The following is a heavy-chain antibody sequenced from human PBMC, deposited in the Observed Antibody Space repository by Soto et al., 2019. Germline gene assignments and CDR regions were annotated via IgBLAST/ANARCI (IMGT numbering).Heavy chain of an antibody. CDR3: ARGDYDILTGYYGAFDY. Sequence: SETLSLTCTVSGGSISSGGYYWSWIRQHPGKGLEWIGYIYYSGSTYYNPSLKSRVTISVDTSKNQFSLKLSSVTAADTAVYYCARGDYDILTGYYGAFDYWGQGTLVTVSS. J-gene: IGHJ4*02. CDR2: IYYSGST. V-gene: IGHV4-31*03. CDR1: GGSISSGGYY. D-gene: IGHD3-9*01.